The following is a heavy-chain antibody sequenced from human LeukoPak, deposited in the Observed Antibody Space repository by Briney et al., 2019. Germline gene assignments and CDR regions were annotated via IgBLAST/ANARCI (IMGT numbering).Heavy chain of an antibody. Sequence: GGSLRLSCAAPGFTFSNYAMTWVRQGPGEGLQWVSAISGSGGSVYYADSVKGRLTISTDNSKNTLHLQMNSMSADDTALYYCAKERTPKCYGSGLDYWGQGTLVSVSS. V-gene: IGHV3-23*01. CDR2: ISGSGGSV. J-gene: IGHJ4*02. CDR1: GFTFSNYA. CDR3: AKERTPKCYGSGLDY. D-gene: IGHD3-10*01.